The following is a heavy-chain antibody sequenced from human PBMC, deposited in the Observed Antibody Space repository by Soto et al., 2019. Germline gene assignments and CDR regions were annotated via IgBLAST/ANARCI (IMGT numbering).Heavy chain of an antibody. CDR1: GFTFSIYA. J-gene: IGHJ3*02. CDR3: AKHLPHAAFDI. Sequence: EVQLLESGGGLVQPGGSLRLSCAASGFTFSIYALSWVRQAPGKGLEWVSAISGDGGTTYYTDSVRGRFTFSRDNSKNTLYLQMSSLRAEDTAVYYCAKHLPHAAFDIWGQGTVVTVSS. V-gene: IGHV3-23*01. CDR2: ISGDGGTT.